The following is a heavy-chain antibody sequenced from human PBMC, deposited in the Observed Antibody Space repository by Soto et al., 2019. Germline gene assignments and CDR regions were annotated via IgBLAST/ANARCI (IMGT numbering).Heavy chain of an antibody. CDR2: IDPSDSYT. D-gene: IGHD2-21*01. Sequence: PGESLKISCKGSGYSFTSYWISWVRQMPGKGLEWMGRIDPSDSYTNYSPSFQGHVTISADKSISTAYLQWSSLKASDTAMYYCARYYPPYWYHYGMDVWGQGTTVTVSS. V-gene: IGHV5-10-1*01. CDR3: ARYYPPYWYHYGMDV. J-gene: IGHJ6*02. CDR1: GYSFTSYW.